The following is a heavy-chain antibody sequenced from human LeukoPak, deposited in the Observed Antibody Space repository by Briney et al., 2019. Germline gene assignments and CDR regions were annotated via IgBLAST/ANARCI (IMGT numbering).Heavy chain of an antibody. Sequence: GGSLRLSCAASGFTFSGYPIHWVRQAPGKGLVWVSRINSDGLITNYADSVKGRFTVSRDNPKNTLYLQMNSLRVEDTAVYYCVRSILTSEYSSRGGFGDYWGQGTLLTVSS. J-gene: IGHJ4*02. CDR2: INSDGLIT. D-gene: IGHD6-13*01. V-gene: IGHV3-74*01. CDR1: GFTFSGYP. CDR3: VRSILTSEYSSRGGFGDY.